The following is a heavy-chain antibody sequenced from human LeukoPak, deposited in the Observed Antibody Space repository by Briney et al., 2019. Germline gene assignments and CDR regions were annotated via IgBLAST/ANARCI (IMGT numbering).Heavy chain of an antibody. V-gene: IGHV4-59*01. CDR2: IYSSGTT. D-gene: IGHD3-3*01. CDR1: GGSISGYY. J-gene: IGHJ4*02. Sequence: PSETLSLTCTVSGGSISGYYWSWIRQPPGKGLEWIGYIYSSGTTNYNPSLKSQITISLDTSKNQFSLKLSSVTAADTAVYYCAKAVGGRVFWSGYLHYYFDYWGQGTLVTVSS. CDR3: AKAVGGRVFWSGYLHYYFDY.